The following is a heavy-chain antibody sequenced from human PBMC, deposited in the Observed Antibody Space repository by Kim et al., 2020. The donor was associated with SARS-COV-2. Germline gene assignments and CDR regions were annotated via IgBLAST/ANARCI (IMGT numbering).Heavy chain of an antibody. CDR2: FNYGGETT. CDR3: ATGLVGPTTFDF. CDR1: GFTFNSRA. V-gene: IGHV3-23*01. Sequence: GGSLRLSCAASGFTFNSRAMAWVRQAPGKGLEWASSFNYGGETTYYEDSVKGRFTVSRDNSKYTLYLQMNSLRVDDTAVYYCATGLVGPTTFDFWGQGTLVTVSS. J-gene: IGHJ4*02. D-gene: IGHD1-26*01.